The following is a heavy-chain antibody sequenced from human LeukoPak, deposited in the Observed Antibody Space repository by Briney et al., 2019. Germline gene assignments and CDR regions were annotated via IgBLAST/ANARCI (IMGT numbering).Heavy chain of an antibody. CDR1: GYTFIYYY. J-gene: IGHJ5*02. Sequence: GASVKVSCKTSGYTFIYYYIHWIRQAPGQGLEWMGWITPNSGNTNYAQKFQGRVTMTRDTSISTASLELRSLTSDDTAVYFCARLEGTGYRGGWLDPWGQGSLVTVSS. CDR2: ITPNSGNT. CDR3: ARLEGTGYRGGWLDP. V-gene: IGHV1-2*02. D-gene: IGHD3-9*01.